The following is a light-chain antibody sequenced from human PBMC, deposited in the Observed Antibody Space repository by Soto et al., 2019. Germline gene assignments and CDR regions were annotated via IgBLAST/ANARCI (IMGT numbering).Light chain of an antibody. Sequence: AIRMTQSPSSFSASTGDRVTITCRASQGISSYLAWYQQKPGKAPKLLIYAASTLQSGVPSRFSGSGSGTDFTLTISCLLSEDFATYYCQQYYSYPRSITFGQGTRLEIK. CDR2: AAS. CDR1: QGISSY. CDR3: QQYYSYPRSIT. J-gene: IGKJ5*01. V-gene: IGKV1-8*01.